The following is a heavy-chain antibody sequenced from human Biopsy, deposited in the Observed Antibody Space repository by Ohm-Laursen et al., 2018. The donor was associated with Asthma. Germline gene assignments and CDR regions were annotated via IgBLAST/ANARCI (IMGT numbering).Heavy chain of an antibody. CDR1: GYTFSNYA. J-gene: IGHJ5*02. Sequence: GASVKVSCKASGYTFSNYAISWVRQAPGQGLEWMGWISGYNGVTKFAQNVKGRLSLTTDTSTSTAYMELRSLTSDDTAVYYCVRDKVVVVPGSKGPTDWFDPWGQGTLVTVSS. CDR2: ISGYNGVT. V-gene: IGHV1-18*04. D-gene: IGHD2-15*01. CDR3: VRDKVVVVPGSKGPTDWFDP.